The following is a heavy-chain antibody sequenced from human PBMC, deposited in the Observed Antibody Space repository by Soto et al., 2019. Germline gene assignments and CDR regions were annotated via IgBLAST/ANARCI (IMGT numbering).Heavy chain of an antibody. D-gene: IGHD2-15*01. CDR1: GGTFSGYY. Sequence: SETLCLTCAVYGGTFSGYYWSWIRQPPGKGLEWIGEINHSGSTNYNPSLKSRVTISLDTSKNQFSLKLSSVTAADTAVYYCARGGYCSGGSCYSYYYYDMDVWGQGTTVTVSS. V-gene: IGHV4-34*01. CDR2: INHSGST. CDR3: ARGGYCSGGSCYSYYYYDMDV. J-gene: IGHJ6*02.